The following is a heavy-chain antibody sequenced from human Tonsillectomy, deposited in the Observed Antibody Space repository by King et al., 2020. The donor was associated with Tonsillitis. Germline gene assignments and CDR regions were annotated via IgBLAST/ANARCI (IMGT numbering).Heavy chain of an antibody. V-gene: IGHV3-7*01. CDR1: GYTFGDLW. CDR3: ASPRRGY. J-gene: IGHJ4*02. Sequence: VQLVESGGGLVRPGGSLRLSCAASGYTFGDLWMTWVRQVPGKGLEGVATMNQDGSERYYAGSVKGRFRISRDNALNSLFLEMSNVRADDTVFYYCASPRRGYWGQGSLVTVSS. CDR2: MNQDGSER.